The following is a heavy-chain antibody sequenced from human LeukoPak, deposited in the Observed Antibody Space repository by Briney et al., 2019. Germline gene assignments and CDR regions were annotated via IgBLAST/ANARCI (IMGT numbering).Heavy chain of an antibody. CDR3: AKAITGTNTPFDY. D-gene: IGHD1-14*01. CDR2: ISGSGGST. CDR1: GFTFSSYA. V-gene: IGHV3-23*01. J-gene: IGHJ4*02. Sequence: QAGGSLRLSCAASGFTFSSYAMSWVRQAPGKGLEWVSAISGSGGSTYYAASVKGRFTISRDNSKNTLYLQMNSLRAEDTAVYYCAKAITGTNTPFDYWGQGTLVTVSS.